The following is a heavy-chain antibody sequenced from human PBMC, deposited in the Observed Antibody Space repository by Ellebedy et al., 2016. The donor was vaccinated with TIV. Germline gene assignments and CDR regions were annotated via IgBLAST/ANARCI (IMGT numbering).Heavy chain of an antibody. Sequence: GEFLKISCEASGFTFQTHTMNWVRQAPGKGLEYVSSISNSGSTIYYADSVKGRFTISRDNAKNSLYLQMNSLTTEDTAVYYCVRGDKREDWGQGTLVIVSS. CDR2: ISNSGSTI. V-gene: IGHV3-21*06. J-gene: IGHJ4*02. D-gene: IGHD2-21*02. CDR1: GFTFQTHT. CDR3: VRGDKRED.